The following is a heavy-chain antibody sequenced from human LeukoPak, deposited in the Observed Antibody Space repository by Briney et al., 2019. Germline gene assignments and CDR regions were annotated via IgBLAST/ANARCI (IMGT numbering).Heavy chain of an antibody. CDR3: ARHFLKVAVAVFDY. D-gene: IGHD6-19*01. Sequence: SETLSLTCTVSGGSIRSSSYYWGWIRQPAGKGLEWIGSIYYSGTTYYNPSLKSRVTISVDTSKNQFSLKLSSVTAADTAVYYCARHFLKVAVAVFDYWGQGTLVTVSS. V-gene: IGHV4-39*01. CDR2: IYYSGTT. CDR1: GGSIRSSSYY. J-gene: IGHJ4*02.